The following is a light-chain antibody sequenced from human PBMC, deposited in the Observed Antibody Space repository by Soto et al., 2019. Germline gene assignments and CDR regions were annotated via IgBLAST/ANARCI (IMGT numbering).Light chain of an antibody. CDR3: GTWDSSLSAGV. Sequence: QSVLPQPPSVSAAPGQKVSISCSGSSSNIGNNYVSWYQQLPGTAPKLVIYDNNNRPSGIPDRFSGSKSGTSATLGITGLQTGDEADYYCGTWDSSLSAGVFGGGTQLTVL. V-gene: IGLV1-51*01. CDR1: SSNIGNNY. CDR2: DNN. J-gene: IGLJ2*01.